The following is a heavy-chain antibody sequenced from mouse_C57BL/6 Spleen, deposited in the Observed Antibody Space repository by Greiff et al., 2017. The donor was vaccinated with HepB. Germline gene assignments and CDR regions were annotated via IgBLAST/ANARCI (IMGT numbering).Heavy chain of an antibody. D-gene: IGHD1-1*01. J-gene: IGHJ1*03. CDR2: IRNKANGYTT. CDR1: GFTFTDYY. CDR3: ARYLTTVVARYFDV. Sequence: EVMLVESGGGLVQPGGSLSLSCAASGFTFTDYYMSWVRQPPGKALEWLGFIRNKANGYTTEYSASVKGRFTISRDNSQSILYLQMNALRAEDSATYYCARYLTTVVARYFDVWGTGTTVTVSS. V-gene: IGHV7-3*01.